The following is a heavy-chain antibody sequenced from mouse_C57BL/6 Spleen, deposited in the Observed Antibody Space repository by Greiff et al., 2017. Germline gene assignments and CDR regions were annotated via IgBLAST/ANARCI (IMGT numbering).Heavy chain of an antibody. J-gene: IGHJ2*01. CDR3: ARVITTVVPNYFDY. Sequence: EVQGVESGGGLVKPGGSLKLSCAASGFTFSSYAMSWVRQTPEKRLEWVATISDGGSYTYYPDNVKGRFTISRDNAKNNLYLQMSHLKSEDTAMYYCARVITTVVPNYFDYWGQGTTLTVSS. CDR1: GFTFSSYA. V-gene: IGHV5-4*01. D-gene: IGHD1-1*01. CDR2: ISDGGSYT.